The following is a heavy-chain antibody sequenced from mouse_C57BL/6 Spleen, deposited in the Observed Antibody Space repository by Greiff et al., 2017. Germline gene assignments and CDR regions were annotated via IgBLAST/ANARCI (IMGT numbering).Heavy chain of an antibody. CDR3: ARLNSNYLYYFDY. D-gene: IGHD2-5*01. J-gene: IGHJ2*01. CDR1: GYSFTGYY. Sequence: VHVKQSGPELVKPGASVKISCKASGYSFTGYYMNWVKQSPEKSLEWIGEINPSTGGTTYNQKFKAKATLTVDKSSSTAYMQLKSLTSEDSAVYYCARLNSNYLYYFDYWGQGTTLTVAS. CDR2: INPSTGGT. V-gene: IGHV1-42*01.